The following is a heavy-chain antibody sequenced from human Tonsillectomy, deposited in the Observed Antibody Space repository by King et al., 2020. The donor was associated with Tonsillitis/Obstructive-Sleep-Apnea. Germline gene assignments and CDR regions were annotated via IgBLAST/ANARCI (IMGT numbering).Heavy chain of an antibody. CDR2: IYSGGST. D-gene: IGHD1-20*01. CDR1: GLTVSNNY. Sequence: VQLVESGGGLVQPGGSLRLSCAASGLTVSNNYMTWVRQAPGKGLEWVSVIYSGGSTSYADSVKGRFPISRHNSKNTLYLQMNSLRTEDTAVYYCARDLTGTPGYWGQGTLVTVSS. J-gene: IGHJ4*02. V-gene: IGHV3-53*04. CDR3: ARDLTGTPGY.